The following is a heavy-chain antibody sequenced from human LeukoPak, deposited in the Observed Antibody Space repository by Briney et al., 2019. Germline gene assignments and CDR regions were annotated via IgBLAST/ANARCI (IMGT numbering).Heavy chain of an antibody. Sequence: GRSLRLSCAAAGFPFSTYWIGWVRQDPGKGLDWVAYIRKDGGAKIYAASVKGRFIISRANAKNSLYLQMNNLRDEGTAVYDCASSHDSSCNDWGQGTIVTV. CDR2: IRKDGGAK. CDR3: ASSHDSSCND. CDR1: GFPFSTYW. J-gene: IGHJ4*02. D-gene: IGHD3-22*01. V-gene: IGHV3-7*01.